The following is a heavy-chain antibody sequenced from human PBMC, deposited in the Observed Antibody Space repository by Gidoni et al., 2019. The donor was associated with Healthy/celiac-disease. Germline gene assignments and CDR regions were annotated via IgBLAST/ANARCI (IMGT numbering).Heavy chain of an antibody. CDR2: INPSGGST. D-gene: IGHD1-26*01. J-gene: IGHJ4*02. Sequence: QVQLVQSGAEVKKPGASVKVSCKASGYTFTSYYIHWVRQAPGQGLEWMGIINPSGGSTSYAQKFQGRVTMTRDTSTSTVYMELSSLRSEDTAVYYCARVGPTRIVGATLRIDYWGQGTLVTVSS. CDR1: GYTFTSYY. V-gene: IGHV1-46*01. CDR3: ARVGPTRIVGATLRIDY.